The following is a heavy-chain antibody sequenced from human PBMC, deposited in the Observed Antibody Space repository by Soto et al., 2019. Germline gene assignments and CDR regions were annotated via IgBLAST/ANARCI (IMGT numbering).Heavy chain of an antibody. CDR2: IYYSGST. CDR1: GGSISSYY. J-gene: IGHJ5*02. D-gene: IGHD6-19*01. Sequence: SETLSLTWTVSGGSISSYYWSWIRQPPGKGLEWIGYIYYSGSTNYNPSLKSRVTISVDTSKNQFSLKLSSVTAADTAVYYCARDIAVAGKGSNWFDPWGQGTLVTVSS. CDR3: ARDIAVAGKGSNWFDP. V-gene: IGHV4-59*01.